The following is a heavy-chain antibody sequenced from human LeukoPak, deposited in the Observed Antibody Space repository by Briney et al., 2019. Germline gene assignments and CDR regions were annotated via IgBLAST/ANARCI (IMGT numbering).Heavy chain of an antibody. V-gene: IGHV4-4*08. Sequence: SETLSLTCTVSGGSISSYYWSWIRQPPGKGLEWIGRIYTSGSTNYNPSLKSRVTISVDTSKNQFSLKLSSVTAADTAVYYCGSTYYYDSSGPPMGAFDIWGQGTMVTVSS. D-gene: IGHD3-22*01. CDR1: GGSISSYY. J-gene: IGHJ3*02. CDR2: IYTSGST. CDR3: GSTYYYDSSGPPMGAFDI.